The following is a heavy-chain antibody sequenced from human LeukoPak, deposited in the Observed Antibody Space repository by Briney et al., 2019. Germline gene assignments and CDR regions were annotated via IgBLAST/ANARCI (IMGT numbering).Heavy chain of an antibody. CDR2: INSGGSAI. CDR1: GFTFNSYE. D-gene: IGHD4-17*01. Sequence: GGSLRLSCAASGFTFNSYEMNWVRQAPGKGLEWVSYINSGGSAIYYADSVKGRFTISRDNAKNSLYLQMNSLRAEDTAVYYCARETIDYGDYVDAFDIWGQGTMVTVSS. J-gene: IGHJ3*02. CDR3: ARETIDYGDYVDAFDI. V-gene: IGHV3-48*03.